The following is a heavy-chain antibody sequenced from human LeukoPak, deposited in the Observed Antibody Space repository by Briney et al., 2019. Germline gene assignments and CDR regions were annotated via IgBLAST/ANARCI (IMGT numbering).Heavy chain of an antibody. D-gene: IGHD1-26*01. J-gene: IGHJ4*02. V-gene: IGHV6-1*01. Sequence: SQTLSLTCAISGDSVSSNGAAWNWIRQSPSRGLEWLGRTYYRSKWYNDYAVSVKSRITINPDTSKNQFSLQLNSVTPEDTAVYYCARGTPSKYSGSHEFDYWGQGTLVTVSS. CDR1: GDSVSSNGAA. CDR2: TYYRSKWYN. CDR3: ARGTPSKYSGSHEFDY.